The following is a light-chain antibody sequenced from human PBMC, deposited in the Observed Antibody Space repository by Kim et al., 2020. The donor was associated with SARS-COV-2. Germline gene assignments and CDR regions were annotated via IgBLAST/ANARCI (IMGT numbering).Light chain of an antibody. CDR2: GTS. CDR3: QQYDNWPPLT. Sequence: PGDSITHSCRARQGVSHYLAWYQHKPGQAPRLLIYGTSNRANGVPARFSGSGSGTEFTLPISSLQSEDFAVYYCQQYDNWPPLTFGGGTKVDIK. CDR1: QGVSHY. J-gene: IGKJ4*01. V-gene: IGKV3-15*01.